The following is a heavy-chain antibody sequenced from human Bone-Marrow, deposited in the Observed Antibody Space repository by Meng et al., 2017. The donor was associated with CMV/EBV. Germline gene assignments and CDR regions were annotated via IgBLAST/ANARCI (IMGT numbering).Heavy chain of an antibody. CDR2: IRSKANSYAT. V-gene: IGHV3-73*01. J-gene: IGHJ6*02. D-gene: IGHD2-2*01. CDR3: TSHIVVVPAARLGNYYGMDG. CDR1: GFTFSGSA. Sequence: GESLKISCAASGFTFSGSAMHWVRQASGKGLEWVGRIRSKANSYATAYAASVKGRFTISRDDSKNTAYLQMNSPKTEDTAVYYCTSHIVVVPAARLGNYYGMDGWGQGTTVTVSS.